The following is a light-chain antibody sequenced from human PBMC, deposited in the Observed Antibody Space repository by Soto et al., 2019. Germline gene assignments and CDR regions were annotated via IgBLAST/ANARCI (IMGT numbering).Light chain of an antibody. Sequence: QSVLTQSPSASGTPGQTVTISCSGSRSNIGNNGVNWYQHFPGEPPKLLIYYDDLLSPGVSDRFSGSRSGTSASLAIRGLQSEDEADYYCAAWDDSLNGYVFGIGTKVTVL. V-gene: IGLV1-36*01. CDR2: YDD. CDR3: AAWDDSLNGYV. CDR1: RSNIGNNG. J-gene: IGLJ1*01.